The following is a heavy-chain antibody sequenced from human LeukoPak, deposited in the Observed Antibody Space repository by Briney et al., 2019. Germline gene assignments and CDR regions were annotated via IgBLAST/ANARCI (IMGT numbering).Heavy chain of an antibody. CDR3: ARDLPSPGISVAEDY. D-gene: IGHD6-19*01. CDR1: GYTFTGYY. V-gene: IGHV1-2*06. Sequence: ASVKVSFKASGYTFTGYYMFWLRQAPGQGLEWMGRINTDSGGTNYAQKFQGRVTMTRDTSITTAYMELSSLRSDDTAVYYCARDLPSPGISVAEDYWGQGTLVTVSS. CDR2: INTDSGGT. J-gene: IGHJ4*02.